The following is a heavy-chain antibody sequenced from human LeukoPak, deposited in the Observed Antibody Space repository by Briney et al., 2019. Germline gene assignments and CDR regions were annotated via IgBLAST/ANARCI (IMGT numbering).Heavy chain of an antibody. CDR2: ISGDGRDI. J-gene: IGHJ3*01. Sequence: GGSLRLSCSSSRLTLSPYPMHWVRQAPGKGLEWVSAISGDGRDIFYADAVKGRFTISRDNSKNTLYLQMNSLRDEDTALYYCAIHGGGTIRIEAFDVWGQGTMVTISS. V-gene: IGHV3-23*01. CDR3: AIHGGGTIRIEAFDV. CDR1: RLTLSPYP. D-gene: IGHD3-3*01.